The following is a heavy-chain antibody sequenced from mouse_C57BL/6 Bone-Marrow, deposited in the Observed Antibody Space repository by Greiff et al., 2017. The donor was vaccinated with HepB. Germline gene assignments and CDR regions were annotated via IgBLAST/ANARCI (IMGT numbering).Heavy chain of an antibody. CDR2: IWSGGST. V-gene: IGHV2-2*01. CDR1: GFSLTSYG. D-gene: IGHD2-1*01. Sequence: QVHVKQSGPGLVQPSQSLSITCTVSGFSLTSYGVHWVRQSPGKGLEWLGVIWSGGSTDYNAAFISRLSISKDNSKSQVFFKMNSLQADDTAIYYCARNPPLPIPYYFDYWGQGTTLTVSS. J-gene: IGHJ2*01. CDR3: ARNPPLPIPYYFDY.